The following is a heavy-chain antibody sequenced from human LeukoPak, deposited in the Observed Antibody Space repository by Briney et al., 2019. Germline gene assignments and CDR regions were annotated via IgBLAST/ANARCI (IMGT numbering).Heavy chain of an antibody. D-gene: IGHD4-17*01. V-gene: IGHV4-30-4*01. Sequence: SETLSLTCTVSGGSISTSDSYWTWIRQSPGKGLEWIGYIYYTGRTYYNPSLDLKSRLSIWQDTSKNQFFLHLTSVTAADTAVYYCTRDPTVTNAGDRYFDVWGRGTLVTVSS. J-gene: IGHJ2*01. CDR3: TRDPTVTNAGDRYFDV. CDR2: IYYTGRT. CDR1: GGSISTSDSY.